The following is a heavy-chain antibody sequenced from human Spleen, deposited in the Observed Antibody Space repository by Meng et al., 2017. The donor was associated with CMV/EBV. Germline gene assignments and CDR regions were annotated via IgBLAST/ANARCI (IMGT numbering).Heavy chain of an antibody. J-gene: IGHJ4*02. CDR1: GFTFSSYS. Sequence: GGSLRLSCAASGFTFSSYSMNWVRQAPGKGLEWVSYISSSGSTIYYADSVKGRFTISRDNAKNSLYLQMNSLRAEDTAVYYCARDRRYNWNDYWGQGTLVTVSS. CDR2: ISSSGSTI. CDR3: ARDRRYNWNDY. V-gene: IGHV3-48*04. D-gene: IGHD1-1*01.